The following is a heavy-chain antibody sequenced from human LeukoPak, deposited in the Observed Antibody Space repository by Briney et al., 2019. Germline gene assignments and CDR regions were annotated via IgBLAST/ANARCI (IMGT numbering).Heavy chain of an antibody. D-gene: IGHD1-26*01. V-gene: IGHV1-2*02. CDR2: INSNSGAR. J-gene: IGHJ4*02. CDR3: ARGRGGATTGFDH. Sequence: ASVKVSCKASGSTFSGYYMHWVRQAPGQGLESMGWINSNSGARNYAPKFQGRVTFSRDNSISTAYMELSSLRSDDTAIYYCARGRGGATTGFDHWGQGTLVTVSS. CDR1: GSTFSGYY.